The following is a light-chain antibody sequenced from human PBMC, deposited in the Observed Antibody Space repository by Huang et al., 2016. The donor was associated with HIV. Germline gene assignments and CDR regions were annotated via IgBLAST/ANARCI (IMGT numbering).Light chain of an antibody. CDR3: QQYNSYSWT. J-gene: IGKJ1*01. CDR2: KAS. Sequence: DIQMTQSPSTLSASVGDRVTITCRASQSISSWLARYQQKPGKAPKLLIYKASSLESGVPSRFSGSGSGTEFPLTISSLQPDDFATYYCQQYNSYSWT. V-gene: IGKV1-5*03. CDR1: QSISSW.